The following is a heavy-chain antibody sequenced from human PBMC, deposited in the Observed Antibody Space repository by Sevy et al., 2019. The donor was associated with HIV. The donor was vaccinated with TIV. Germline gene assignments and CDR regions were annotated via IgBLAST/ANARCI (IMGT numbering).Heavy chain of an antibody. J-gene: IGHJ4*02. CDR1: GGSISSYY. Sequence: SETLSLTCTVSGGSISSYYWSWIRQPAGKGLEWIGRIYTSGSSNYKPSLKSRVTMSVDTSKNQFSLKLSSVTAADTAVYYCAREKPIAAAGRVTDYWGQGTLVTVSS. CDR3: AREKPIAAAGRVTDY. D-gene: IGHD6-13*01. V-gene: IGHV4-4*07. CDR2: IYTSGSS.